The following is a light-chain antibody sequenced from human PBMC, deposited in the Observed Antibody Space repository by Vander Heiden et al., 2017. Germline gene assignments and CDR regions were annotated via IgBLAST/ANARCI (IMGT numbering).Light chain of an antibody. J-gene: IGKJ1*01. V-gene: IGKV1-39*01. CDR3: QQSDNTAKT. Sequence: DIQMTQSPSSLSASVGDGVTITCRASQGISNYLNWYQQKPGKGPKLLIYTASNLQSGVPSRFSGSGSGTDFTLTISRLQPEDFATYYCQQSDNTAKTFGQGTKVEIK. CDR1: QGISNY. CDR2: TAS.